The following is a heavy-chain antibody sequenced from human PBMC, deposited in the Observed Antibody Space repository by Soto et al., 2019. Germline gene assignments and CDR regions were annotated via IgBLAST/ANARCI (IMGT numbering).Heavy chain of an antibody. Sequence: EVQLLESGGGLVQPEGSLRLSCEASGFTFSSYAMSWVRQAPGKGLEWVSGISGGGSTTYYADSVKGRFTISRDNSKNSLDLEVNSLRAEDRAGYYCAREQAAGATSSRYFQDWGQGTLGTGSS. V-gene: IGHV3-23*01. D-gene: IGHD6-13*01. J-gene: IGHJ1*01. CDR3: AREQAAGATSSRYFQD. CDR1: GFTFSSYA. CDR2: ISGGGSTT.